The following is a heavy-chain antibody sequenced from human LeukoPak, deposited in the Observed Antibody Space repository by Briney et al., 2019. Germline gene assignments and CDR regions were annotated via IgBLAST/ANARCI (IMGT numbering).Heavy chain of an antibody. CDR2: MNPNSGNT. CDR1: GYTFTSYD. V-gene: IGHV1-8*01. Sequence: ASVKVSCKASGYTFTSYDINWVRQATGQGLEWMGWMNPNSGNTGYAQKFQGRVTMTRNTSISTAYMELSSLRSEDTAVYYCARVEDYVWGSYRYTALGHWGQGTLVTVSS. D-gene: IGHD3-16*02. CDR3: ARVEDYVWGSYRYTALGH. J-gene: IGHJ4*02.